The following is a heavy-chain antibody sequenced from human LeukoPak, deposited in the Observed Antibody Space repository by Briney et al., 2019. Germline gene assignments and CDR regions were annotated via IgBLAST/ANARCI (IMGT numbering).Heavy chain of an antibody. J-gene: IGHJ3*02. CDR3: ARDKTEQWLVLEAFDI. CDR1: GFSFSDHN. CDR2: ISATSSYI. Sequence: GGSLRLSCAVSGFSFSDHNMNWVRQTPGKGLEWVSSISATSSYIYYADSARGRFTISRDNAKNSLYLQMNSLRAEDTAVYYCARDKTEQWLVLEAFDIWGQGTVVTVSS. D-gene: IGHD6-19*01. V-gene: IGHV3-21*01.